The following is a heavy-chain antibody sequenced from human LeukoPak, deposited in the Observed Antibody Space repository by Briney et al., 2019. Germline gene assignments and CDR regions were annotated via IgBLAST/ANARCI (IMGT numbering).Heavy chain of an antibody. CDR1: GYTFTSYY. V-gene: IGHV1-46*01. CDR2: INPSGGST. Sequence: ASVKVSCKASGYTFTSYYMHWVRQAPGQGLEWMGIINPSGGSTTYAQKFQGRVTVTRDTSTSTVYMELSSLRSEDTAVYYCARAYSGYDPNDYWGQGTPVTLSS. D-gene: IGHD5-12*01. J-gene: IGHJ4*02. CDR3: ARAYSGYDPNDY.